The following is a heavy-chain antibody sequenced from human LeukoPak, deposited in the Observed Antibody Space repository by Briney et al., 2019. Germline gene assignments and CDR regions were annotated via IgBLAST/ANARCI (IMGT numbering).Heavy chain of an antibody. CDR3: ARQEPGFDI. V-gene: IGHV3-48*01. CDR2: ISSSSGPI. J-gene: IGHJ3*02. D-gene: IGHD1-14*01. Sequence: AGGSLRLSCAASGFTFSTYIMNWVRQAPGKGLEWVPYISSSSGPIYYAASVKGRFTISRDNAKNSLYLQMNSLRAEDTGVYYCARQEPGFDIWGQGTMVNVSS. CDR1: GFTFSTYI.